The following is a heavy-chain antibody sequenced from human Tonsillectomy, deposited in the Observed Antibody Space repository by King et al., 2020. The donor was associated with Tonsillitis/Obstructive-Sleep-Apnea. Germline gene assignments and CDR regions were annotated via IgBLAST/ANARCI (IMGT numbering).Heavy chain of an antibody. D-gene: IGHD5-18*01. Sequence: VQLVQSGAEVKKPGESLKISCKGSGYIFTSYWIGWVRQMPGKGLEWMGIIYSGDSNTKYSPSVQGQVTISADKSISTAYLQWSSLKASDTAMYYCAGVDTLVRRVIDYWGQGTLVTVSS. CDR2: IYSGDSNT. V-gene: IGHV5-51*01. CDR3: AGVDTLVRRVIDY. CDR1: GYIFTSYW. J-gene: IGHJ4*02.